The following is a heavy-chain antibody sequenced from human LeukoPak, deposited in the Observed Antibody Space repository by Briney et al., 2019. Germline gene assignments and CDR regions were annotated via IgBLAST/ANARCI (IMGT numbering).Heavy chain of an antibody. Sequence: SETLSLTGTVSGGSISSYYWSWIRQPPGKGLEWIGYIYYSGSTNYNPSLKSRVTISVDTSKNQFSLKLSSVTAADTAVYSCARLSSSSDYWGPGTLVTVSS. V-gene: IGHV4-59*01. CDR1: GGSISSYY. J-gene: IGHJ4*02. CDR3: ARLSSSSDY. CDR2: IYYSGST. D-gene: IGHD6-13*01.